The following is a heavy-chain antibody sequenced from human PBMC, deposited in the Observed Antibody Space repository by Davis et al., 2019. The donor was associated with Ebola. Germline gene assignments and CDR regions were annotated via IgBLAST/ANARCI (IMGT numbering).Heavy chain of an antibody. D-gene: IGHD6-13*01. CDR3: AKDHPPGSIVAAAGIGWFDP. CDR1: GFTFSSYA. V-gene: IGHV3-64*04. Sequence: GESLKISCSASGFTFSSYAMHWVRQAPGKGLEYVSAISSNGGSTYYADSVKGRFTISRDNSKNTLYLQMNSLRAEDTAVYYCAKDHPPGSIVAAAGIGWFDPWGQGTLVTVSS. CDR2: ISSNGGST. J-gene: IGHJ5*02.